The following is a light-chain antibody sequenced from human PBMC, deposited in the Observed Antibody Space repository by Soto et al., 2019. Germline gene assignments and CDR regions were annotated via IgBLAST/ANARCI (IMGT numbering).Light chain of an antibody. J-gene: IGKJ1*01. CDR1: QSVSSN. CDR2: DAS. CDR3: QQYNNWPET. V-gene: IGKV3-15*01. Sequence: EIVITQSPATLSVSPGERATLSCRAGQSVSSNLAWYQQKVGQAPRVLIYDASTRATGIPGRFSGSGSGTEFTLTISSLQSEDFAVYYCQQYNNWPETFGQGTKVDI.